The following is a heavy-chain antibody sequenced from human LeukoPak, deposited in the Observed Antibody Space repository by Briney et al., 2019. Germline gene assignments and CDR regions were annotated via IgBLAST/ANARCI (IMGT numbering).Heavy chain of an antibody. J-gene: IGHJ4*02. CDR1: GFTFSNYW. Sequence: PGGSLRLSCAASGFTFSNYWMSWVRQAPGKGLEWVANIKQDGSEKYYVDSVKGRFTISRDKAKNSLYLQMNSLRAEDTAVYYCVATTMKNWGQGTLVTVSS. D-gene: IGHD1-1*01. CDR2: IKQDGSEK. V-gene: IGHV3-7*02. CDR3: VATTMKN.